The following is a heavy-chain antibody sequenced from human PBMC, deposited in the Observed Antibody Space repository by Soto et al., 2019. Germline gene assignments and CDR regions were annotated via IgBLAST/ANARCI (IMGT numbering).Heavy chain of an antibody. CDR1: GFIFSSYA. D-gene: IGHD2-15*01. CDR3: ARPGLLHGMDV. J-gene: IGHJ6*02. Sequence: QVQLVESGGGVVQPGRSLRLSCAASGFIFSSYAMHWVRQAPGKGLEWVAVISYDGSNKYYADSVKGRFTISRDNSKNTLYGQMNSLRAEDTAVYYCARPGLLHGMDVWGQGTTVTVSS. V-gene: IGHV3-30-3*01. CDR2: ISYDGSNK.